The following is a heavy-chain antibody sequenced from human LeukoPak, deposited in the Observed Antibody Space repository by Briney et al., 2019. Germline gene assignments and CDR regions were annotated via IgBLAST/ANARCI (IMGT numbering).Heavy chain of an antibody. J-gene: IGHJ4*02. V-gene: IGHV3-7*01. CDR2: IKQDGSEK. CDR1: GFTFSSYW. Sequence: GGSLRLSCAASGFTFSSYWMSWVRQAPGKGLEWVANIKQDGSEKYYVDSVKGRFTISRDNAKNSLYLQMNSLRAEDAAVYYCARGAYYYDSSGYYSDYWGQGTLVTVSS. CDR3: ARGAYYYDSSGYYSDY. D-gene: IGHD3-22*01.